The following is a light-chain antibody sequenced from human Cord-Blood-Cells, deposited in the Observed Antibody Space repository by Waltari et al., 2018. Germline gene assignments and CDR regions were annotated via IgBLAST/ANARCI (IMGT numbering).Light chain of an antibody. J-gene: IGKJ1*01. CDR2: SAS. V-gene: IGKV1-27*01. CDR1: QGIRNY. CDR3: QKYNSATWT. Sequence: DIQMTQSPSSLSASVGDRATITCRASQGIRNYLAWYQQKPGKVPKLLIYSASTLQSGVPSRFSGSGSGTYFTLTISSLQPEDVATYYCQKYNSATWTFGQGTKVEIK.